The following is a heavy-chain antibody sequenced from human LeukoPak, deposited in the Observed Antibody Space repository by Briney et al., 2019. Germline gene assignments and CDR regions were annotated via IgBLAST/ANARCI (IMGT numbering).Heavy chain of an antibody. CDR3: ATSRGWFDP. J-gene: IGHJ5*02. CDR1: GFMFSSNW. Sequence: GGSLRLSCAASGFMFSSNWMSWVRLAPGKGLEWVANIKEDGTETYYVDSVKGRFTISRDNAKNSLYLQMNSLRAEDTAVYYCATSRGWFDPWGQGTLVTVSS. CDR2: IKEDGTET. D-gene: IGHD2-15*01. V-gene: IGHV3-7*01.